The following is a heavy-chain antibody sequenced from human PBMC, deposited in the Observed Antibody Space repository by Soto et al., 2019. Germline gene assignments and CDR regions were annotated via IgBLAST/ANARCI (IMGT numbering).Heavy chain of an antibody. J-gene: IGHJ4*02. CDR2: MNPNSGNT. Sequence: QVQLVQSGAEVKKPGASVKVSCKASGYTFTSYDINWVRQATGQGLEWMGWMNPNSGNTGYAQKFQGRVTMTRNTSISTAYMELSSLRSEDTAVYYCARGPRAHSSSWYWPPTPHWGQGTLVTVSS. D-gene: IGHD6-13*01. CDR3: ARGPRAHSSSWYWPPTPH. CDR1: GYTFTSYD. V-gene: IGHV1-8*01.